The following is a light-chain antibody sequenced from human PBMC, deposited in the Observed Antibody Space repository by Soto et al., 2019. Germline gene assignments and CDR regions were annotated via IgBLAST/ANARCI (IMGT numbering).Light chain of an antibody. J-gene: IGLJ1*01. CDR1: SSDVGGYNY. CDR2: DVT. V-gene: IGLV2-14*03. CDR3: RSYTNSTTCQID. Sequence: QSVLTQPASVSGSPVQSITISCTGTSSDVGGYNYVSWYQHHPGKAPKLIIYDVTNRPSGVSNPFSGSKSGNTASLTISGLQPEDEADYYCRSYTNSTTCQIDFGTGTKVTVL.